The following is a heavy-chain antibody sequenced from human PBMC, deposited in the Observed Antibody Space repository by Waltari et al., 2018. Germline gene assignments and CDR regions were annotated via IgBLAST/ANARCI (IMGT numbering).Heavy chain of an antibody. CDR3: ARFHEKYNWNDIGDY. CDR2: ISSSSSYI. CDR1: GFTFSSYS. V-gene: IGHV3-21*01. D-gene: IGHD1-1*01. Sequence: EVQLVESGGGLVKPGGSLRLSCAASGFTFSSYSMNWVRQAPGKGLEWVSSISSSSSYIYYADSVKGRFTISRDNAKNSLYLQMNSLRAEDTAVYYCARFHEKYNWNDIGDYWGQGTLVTVSS. J-gene: IGHJ4*02.